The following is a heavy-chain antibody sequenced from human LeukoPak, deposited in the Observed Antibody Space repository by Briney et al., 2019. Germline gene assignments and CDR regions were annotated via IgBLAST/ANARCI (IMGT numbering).Heavy chain of an antibody. CDR3: ARGPSTSSGYYYIGY. J-gene: IGHJ4*02. V-gene: IGHV1-8*01. CDR2: MNPNSGNT. CDR1: GYTFTSYD. Sequence: ASVKVSCKASGYTFTSYDINWVRQATGQGLEWMGWMNPNSGNTGYAQKFQGRVTMTRNTSISTAYMELSSQRSEDTAVYYCARGPSTSSGYYYIGYWGQGTLVTVSS. D-gene: IGHD3-22*01.